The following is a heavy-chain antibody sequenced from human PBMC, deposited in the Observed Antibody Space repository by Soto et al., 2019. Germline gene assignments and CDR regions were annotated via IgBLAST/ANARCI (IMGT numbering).Heavy chain of an antibody. CDR3: ARDCFFFLRGSDHHRFLV. Sequence: GGSLRLSCEASGFIFSHYSMNWVRQAPGKGLEWVSSISSFSTNTYYRDSVKGRFTISRDNAKNSLYLQMNSLRAEDTAVYYCARDCFFFLRGSDHHRFLVWCQGPPVTVSS. CDR1: GFIFSHYS. J-gene: IGHJ6*02. CDR2: ISSFSTNT. V-gene: IGHV3-21*04. D-gene: IGHD3-3*01.